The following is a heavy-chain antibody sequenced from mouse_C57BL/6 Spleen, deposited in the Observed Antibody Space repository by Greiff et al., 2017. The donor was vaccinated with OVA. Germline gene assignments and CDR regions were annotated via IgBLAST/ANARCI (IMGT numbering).Heavy chain of an antibody. D-gene: IGHD4-1*01. CDR3: ARGEAGGYFDY. CDR2: ISDGGSYT. Sequence: DVKLVESGGGLVKPGGSLKLSCAASGFTFSSYAMSWVRQTPEKRLEWVATISDGGSYTYYPDNVKGRFTISRDNAKNNQYLKMRPLKSEDKAMYYCARGEAGGYFDYWGQGTTLTVSS. CDR1: GFTFSSYA. V-gene: IGHV5-4*03. J-gene: IGHJ2*01.